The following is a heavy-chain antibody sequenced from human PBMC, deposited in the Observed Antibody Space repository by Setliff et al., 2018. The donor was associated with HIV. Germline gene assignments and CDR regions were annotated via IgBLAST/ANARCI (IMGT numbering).Heavy chain of an antibody. Sequence: ASVKVSCKASGYTFTSYAMNWVRQAPGQGLEWMGWINTNTGNPTYAQGFTGRFVFSLDTSVSTAYLQISSLKIEDTAMYYCTRHLDEKLALLPIAKWFDPWGQGALVTVSS. CDR3: TRHLDEKLALLPIAKWFDP. V-gene: IGHV7-4-1*02. D-gene: IGHD1-7*01. J-gene: IGHJ5*02. CDR1: GYTFTSYA. CDR2: INTNTGNP.